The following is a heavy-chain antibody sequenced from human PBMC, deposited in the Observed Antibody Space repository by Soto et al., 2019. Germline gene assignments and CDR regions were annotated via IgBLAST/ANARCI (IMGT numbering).Heavy chain of an antibody. CDR2: IYHSGST. V-gene: IGHV4-4*02. CDR1: GGSISSSNW. Sequence: PSETLSLTCAVSGGSISSSNWWSWVRQPPGKGLEWIGEIYHSGSTNYNPSLKSRVTISVDKSKNQFSLKLSSVTAADTAVYYCAKMGEMATTPFFDYWGQGXLVTVYS. J-gene: IGHJ4*02. CDR3: AKMGEMATTPFFDY. D-gene: IGHD5-12*01.